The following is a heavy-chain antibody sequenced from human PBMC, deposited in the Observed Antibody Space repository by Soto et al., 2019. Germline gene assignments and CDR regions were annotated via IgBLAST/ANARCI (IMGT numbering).Heavy chain of an antibody. J-gene: IGHJ4*02. CDR1: GYTFINND. CDR3: GRGGPAAGFDF. V-gene: IGHV1-8*01. D-gene: IGHD6-13*01. CDR2: MNPKSGHA. Sequence: QVQLVQSGAEVKKPGASVRVACKASGYTFINNDIDWMRQAAGQGLEWMGWMNPKSGHAGYDPQFQGRVTMTRDTSINTAYLELSSLTSDDTDVYYCGRGGPAAGFDFWGQGTLVTVSS.